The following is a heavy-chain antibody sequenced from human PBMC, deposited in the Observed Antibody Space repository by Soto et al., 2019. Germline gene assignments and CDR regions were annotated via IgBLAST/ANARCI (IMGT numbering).Heavy chain of an antibody. CDR2: IYYSGST. Sequence: SETLSLRCTVAGGCISSYYWSWIRRPPGKGLEWIGYIYYSGSTNYHPSPTSRAPISVDTSKNQFSLKLSSVTAADTAVYYCARRYGYSFDYWGQGTLVTVSA. D-gene: IGHD1-1*01. V-gene: IGHV4-59*08. CDR1: GGCISSYY. CDR3: ARRYGYSFDY. J-gene: IGHJ4*02.